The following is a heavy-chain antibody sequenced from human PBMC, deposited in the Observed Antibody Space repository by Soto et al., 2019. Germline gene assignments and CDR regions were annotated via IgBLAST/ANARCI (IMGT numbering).Heavy chain of an antibody. CDR1: GFTFSTYS. V-gene: IGHV3-48*01. D-gene: IGHD2-15*01. J-gene: IGHJ6*02. Sequence: GGSLRLSCAASGFTFSTYSMNWVRQAPGKGLEWVSYISSITSTIFYTDSVKGRFTISRDNSKNTLYLQMNSLRAEDTAVYYCAKKSPLLRSYYGMDVWGQGTTVTVSS. CDR2: ISSITSTI. CDR3: AKKSPLLRSYYGMDV.